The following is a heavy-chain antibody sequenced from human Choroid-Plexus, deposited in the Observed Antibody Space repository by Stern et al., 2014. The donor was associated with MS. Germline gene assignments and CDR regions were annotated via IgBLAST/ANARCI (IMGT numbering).Heavy chain of an antibody. CDR1: GFTFGSCA. Sequence: VQLVESGGGVVQPGRPLRLSFVASGFTFGSCAMHWVRQAPGKGVEWVAGVSYDGSNKYYADSVKGRFTISRDNSQNTLYMQMSSLRPEDTAVYYCAKDRQYLTYFFDHWGQGSLVPVSS. J-gene: IGHJ5*02. CDR2: VSYDGSNK. CDR3: AKDRQYLTYFFDH. V-gene: IGHV3-30*18. D-gene: IGHD2/OR15-2a*01.